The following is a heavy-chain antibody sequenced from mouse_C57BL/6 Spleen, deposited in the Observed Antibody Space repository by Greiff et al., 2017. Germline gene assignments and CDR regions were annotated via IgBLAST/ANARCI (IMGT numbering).Heavy chain of an antibody. D-gene: IGHD4-1*01. J-gene: IGHJ2*01. CDR3: ARSGKEEGFDY. V-gene: IGHV1-76*01. CDR2: IYPGSGNT. CDR1: GYTFTDYY. Sequence: QVQLKESGAELVRPGASVKLSCKASGYTFTDYYINWVKQRPGQGLEWIARIYPGSGNTYYNEKFKGKATLTEETSSSTAYMQLSSLTSEDSAVYFCARSGKEEGFDYWGQGTTLTVSS.